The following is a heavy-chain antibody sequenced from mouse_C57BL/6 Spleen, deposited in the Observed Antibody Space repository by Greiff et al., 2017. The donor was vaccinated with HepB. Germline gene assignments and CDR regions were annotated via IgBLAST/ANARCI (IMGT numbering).Heavy chain of an antibody. J-gene: IGHJ2*01. CDR1: GFTFSSYA. Sequence: EVQRVESGGGLLKPGGSLKLSCAASGFTFSSYAMSWVRQTPEKRLEWVATISDGGSYTYYPDNVKGRFTISRDNAKNNLYLQMSHLKSEDTAMYYCARDGLFITTVVGFDYWGQGTTLTVSS. D-gene: IGHD1-1*01. V-gene: IGHV5-4*01. CDR2: ISDGGSYT. CDR3: ARDGLFITTVVGFDY.